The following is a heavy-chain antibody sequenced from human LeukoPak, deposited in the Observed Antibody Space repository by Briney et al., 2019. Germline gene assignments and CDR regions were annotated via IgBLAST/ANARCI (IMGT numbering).Heavy chain of an antibody. J-gene: IGHJ4*02. V-gene: IGHV4-61*01. CDR1: GGSVSSGSHY. CDR3: AKDCGGDCYSSPDY. CDR2: IYYSGST. D-gene: IGHD2-21*02. Sequence: PSETLSLTCTVSGGSVSSGSHYWSWIRQPPGKGLEWIGYIYYSGSTNYNPSLKSRVTISVDTSKNQFSLKLSSVTAADTAVYYCAKDCGGDCYSSPDYWGQGTLVTVSS.